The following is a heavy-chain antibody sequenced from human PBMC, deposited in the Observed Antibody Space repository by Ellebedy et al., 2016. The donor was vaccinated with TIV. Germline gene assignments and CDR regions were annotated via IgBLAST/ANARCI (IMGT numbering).Heavy chain of an antibody. Sequence: MPSETLSLTCSVSGDSMRTSSYYWGWIRPPPGKGLEWIGHIHYTGKNYSNPSLETRVTLSVDASKMQFSLKLTSVTAADTAVYLCVRSLGYYNAGSPIMDHWGRGTLVAVSS. CDR1: GDSMRTSSYY. CDR3: VRSLGYYNAGSPIMDH. CDR2: IHYTGKN. V-gene: IGHV4-39*01. D-gene: IGHD3-10*01. J-gene: IGHJ4*02.